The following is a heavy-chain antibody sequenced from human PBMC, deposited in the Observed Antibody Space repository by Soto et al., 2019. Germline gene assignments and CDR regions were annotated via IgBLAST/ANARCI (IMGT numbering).Heavy chain of an antibody. V-gene: IGHV3-23*01. D-gene: IGHD2-2*01. Sequence: EVQLLESGGGLVQPGGSLRLSCAASGFTFSSYAMSWVRQAPGKGLEWVSAISGSGGSTYYADSVTGRFTISRDNSKNTLYLQMNSLRAEDTAVYYCSKFNSHIVVLPAASYLGQGTLVTVSS. CDR3: SKFNSHIVVLPAASY. CDR2: ISGSGGST. CDR1: GFTFSSYA. J-gene: IGHJ4*02.